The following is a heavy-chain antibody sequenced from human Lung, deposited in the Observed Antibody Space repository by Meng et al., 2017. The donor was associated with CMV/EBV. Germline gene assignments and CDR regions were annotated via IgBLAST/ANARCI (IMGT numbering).Heavy chain of an antibody. D-gene: IGHD5-12*01. Sequence: SGLTFSNDNIDWVRQNPGKGLEWVSSISSISRYIYYADSVKGRFTISRDNAKNSLYLQMNSLRAEDTAVYYCARDPGYSGLYYFDYWGRGTLVTVSS. CDR1: GLTFSNDN. J-gene: IGHJ4*02. CDR3: ARDPGYSGLYYFDY. V-gene: IGHV3-21*01. CDR2: ISSISRYI.